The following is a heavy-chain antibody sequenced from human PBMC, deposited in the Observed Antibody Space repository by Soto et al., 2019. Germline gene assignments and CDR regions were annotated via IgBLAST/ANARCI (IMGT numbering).Heavy chain of an antibody. CDR3: ARGGYNCLDY. J-gene: IGHJ4*02. D-gene: IGHD5-12*01. Sequence: SETLSLTCTVSGGSISSSSYYWSWIRQPPGKGLEWIGYIYYSGSTNYNPSLKSRVTISVDTSKNQFSLKLSSVTAADTAVYYCARGGYNCLDYWGQGTLVTVS. CDR2: IYYSGST. V-gene: IGHV4-61*01. CDR1: GGSISSSSYY.